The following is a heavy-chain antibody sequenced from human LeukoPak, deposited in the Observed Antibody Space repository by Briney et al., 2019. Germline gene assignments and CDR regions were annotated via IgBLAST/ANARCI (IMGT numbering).Heavy chain of an antibody. Sequence: VASVKVSCKASGYTFMSYDINWVRQATGQGLEWMGWMNPNSGDRSYAQRFQGRVTMTRNTSITTAYLELSSLKSEDTAVYYCARVRGGAFDIWGQGTMVTVSS. J-gene: IGHJ3*02. CDR3: ARVRGGAFDI. CDR1: GYTFMSYD. CDR2: MNPNSGDR. D-gene: IGHD3-16*01. V-gene: IGHV1-8*01.